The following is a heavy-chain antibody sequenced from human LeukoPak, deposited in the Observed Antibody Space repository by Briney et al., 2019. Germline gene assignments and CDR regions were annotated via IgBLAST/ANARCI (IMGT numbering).Heavy chain of an antibody. CDR2: IYYSGNT. D-gene: IGHD5-24*01. V-gene: IGHV4-39*07. Sequence: SETLSLTCTVSGGSTSSSSYYWGWIRQPPGKGLEWIGTIYYSGNTYYNPSLKSRVTISIDTSKNQFSLKLRSVTAADTAVYYCASESEATTDAFDIWGEGTMVTVSS. J-gene: IGHJ3*02. CDR3: ASESEATTDAFDI. CDR1: GGSTSSSSYY.